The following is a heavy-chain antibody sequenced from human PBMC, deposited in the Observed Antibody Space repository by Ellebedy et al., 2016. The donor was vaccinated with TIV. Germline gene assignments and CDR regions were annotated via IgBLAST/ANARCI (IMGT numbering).Heavy chain of an antibody. CDR2: IDRTGRHT. CDR1: KFSFSDFY. V-gene: IGHV3-11*05. CDR3: AKEGNGFYHILES. D-gene: IGHD3-3*01. J-gene: IGHJ4*02. Sequence: GESLKISCAASKFSFSDFYMAWIRQAPGTALDCISYIDRTGRHTSYADSVKGRFTISRDNAENTLILQMSSLRPEDTAVYYCAKEGNGFYHILESWGQGTLVTVSS.